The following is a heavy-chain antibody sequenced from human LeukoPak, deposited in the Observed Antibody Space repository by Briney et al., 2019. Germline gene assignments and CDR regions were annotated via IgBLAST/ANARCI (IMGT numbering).Heavy chain of an antibody. V-gene: IGHV1-18*01. CDR2: ISAYNGNT. CDR1: GYTFTSYG. D-gene: IGHD3-10*01. J-gene: IGHJ3*02. Sequence: ASVKVSCKASGYTFTSYGISWVRQAPGQGLEWMGRISAYNGNTNYAQKLQGRVTMTTDTSTSTAYMELRSLRSDDTAVYYCARVAVLLWFGDHDAFDIWGQGTMVTVSS. CDR3: ARVAVLLWFGDHDAFDI.